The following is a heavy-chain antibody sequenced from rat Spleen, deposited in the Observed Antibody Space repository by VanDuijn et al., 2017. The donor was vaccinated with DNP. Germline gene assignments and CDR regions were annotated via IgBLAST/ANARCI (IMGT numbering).Heavy chain of an antibody. CDR3: VREKFGVDY. CDR2: INKDSRTI. J-gene: IGHJ2*01. CDR1: GFNFNDYW. Sequence: EVQLVESGGDLVQPGRSLKLSCVASGFNFNDYWMGWVRQAPGKGLEWIGEINKDSRTIKYSPSLKEKFTVSRDNAQNTLYLQMSKLGSEDTAIYYCVREKFGVDYWGQGVMVTVSS. V-gene: IGHV4-2*01. D-gene: IGHD4-3*01.